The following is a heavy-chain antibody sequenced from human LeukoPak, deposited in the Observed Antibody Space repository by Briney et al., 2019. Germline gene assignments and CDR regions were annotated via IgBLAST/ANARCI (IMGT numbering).Heavy chain of an antibody. CDR2: IYSGGST. D-gene: IGHD6-13*01. V-gene: IGHV3-66*01. CDR1: GFTVSSNY. Sequence: GALRLSCAASGFTVSSNYMSWVRQAPGKGLEWVSVIYSGGSTYYADSVKGRFTISRDNSKNTLYLQMNSLRAEDTAVYYCARRSAAGGHYFDYWGQGTLVTVSS. J-gene: IGHJ4*02. CDR3: ARRSAAGGHYFDY.